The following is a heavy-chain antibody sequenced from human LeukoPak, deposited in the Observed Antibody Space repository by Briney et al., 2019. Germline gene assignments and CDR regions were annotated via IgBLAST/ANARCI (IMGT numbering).Heavy chain of an antibody. CDR2: ISSSGSTI. CDR1: GFTFSSYE. J-gene: IGHJ3*02. Sequence: GGSLRLSCAASGFTFSSYEMNWVRQAPWKGLGWVSYISSSGSTIYYADSVKGRFTISRDNAKNSLYLQMNSLRAEDTAVYYCARDNSPLDAFDIWGQGTMVTVSS. V-gene: IGHV3-48*03. CDR3: ARDNSPLDAFDI. D-gene: IGHD4-23*01.